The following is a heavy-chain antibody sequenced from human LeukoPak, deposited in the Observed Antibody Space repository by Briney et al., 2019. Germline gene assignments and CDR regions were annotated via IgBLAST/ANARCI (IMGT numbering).Heavy chain of an antibody. CDR3: ARGFWDYGGISDY. V-gene: IGHV4-39*07. CDR1: DDSISSSTYY. D-gene: IGHD4-23*01. CDR2: LYYSGKT. Sequence: SETLSLTCIISDDSISSSTYYWGWIRQPPGEGLEWIGTLYYSGKTYYNPSLKSRVTISVDTSKNQFSLKLSSVAAADTAVYYCARGFWDYGGISDYWGQGTLVTVSS. J-gene: IGHJ4*02.